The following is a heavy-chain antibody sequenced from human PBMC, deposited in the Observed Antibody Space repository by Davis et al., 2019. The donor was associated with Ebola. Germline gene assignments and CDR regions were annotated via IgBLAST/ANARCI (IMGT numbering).Heavy chain of an antibody. V-gene: IGHV1-18*01. Sequence: ASVKVSCKASGFTLTKYAIHWVRQAPGQRLEWMGWISTYYDNTNYVQKFQGRVILTTDTSTSTAYMELRSLGYDDTAVYYCARDGKPGYFIEYWGQGTLVTVSS. CDR1: GFTLTKYA. D-gene: IGHD4-23*01. CDR3: ARDGKPGYFIEY. J-gene: IGHJ4*02. CDR2: ISTYYDNT.